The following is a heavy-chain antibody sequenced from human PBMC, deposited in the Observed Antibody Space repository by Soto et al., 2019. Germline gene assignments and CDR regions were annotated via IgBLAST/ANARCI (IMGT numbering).Heavy chain of an antibody. D-gene: IGHD3-3*01. CDR3: SVGFYDFWSGFPTYMDV. V-gene: IGHV1-8*01. CDR2: MNPNSGNT. CDR1: GYTFTSYD. Sequence: QVQLVQSGAEVKKPGASVKVSCKASGYTFTSYDINWVRQATGQGLEWMGWMNPNSGNTGYAQKFQGRVTMTRNTSISTAYMELSSLRSEDTALYYCSVGFYDFWSGFPTYMDVWGKGTTVTVSS. J-gene: IGHJ6*03.